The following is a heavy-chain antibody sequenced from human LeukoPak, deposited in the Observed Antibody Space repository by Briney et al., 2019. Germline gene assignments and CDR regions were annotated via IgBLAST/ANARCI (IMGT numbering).Heavy chain of an antibody. J-gene: IGHJ4*02. CDR2: ISGSGGST. D-gene: IGHD2-2*01. CDR3: AKDLSKLEGY. Sequence: GGSLRLSCAASGFTFSSYGMSWVRQAPGKGLEWVSAISGSGGSTYYADSVKGRFTISRDNSKNTLYLQMNSLRAEDTGVYYCAKDLSKLEGYWGQGTLVTVSS. CDR1: GFTFSSYG. V-gene: IGHV3-23*01.